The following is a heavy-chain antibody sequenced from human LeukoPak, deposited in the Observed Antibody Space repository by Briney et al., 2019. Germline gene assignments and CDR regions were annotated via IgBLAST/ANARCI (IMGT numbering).Heavy chain of an antibody. CDR1: GFTLSTFD. J-gene: IGHJ5*02. Sequence: PGGSLRLSCAASGFTLSTFDMNWVRQAPGKGLEWVSSISTSSRYIYYRDSVKGRFTIPRDDAKNSLYLQMNSLTVEDTAVYYCARADCSGSTCYLRHSWFDPWGQGTLVTVSP. D-gene: IGHD2-2*01. V-gene: IGHV3-21*06. CDR3: ARADCSGSTCYLRHSWFDP. CDR2: ISTSSRYI.